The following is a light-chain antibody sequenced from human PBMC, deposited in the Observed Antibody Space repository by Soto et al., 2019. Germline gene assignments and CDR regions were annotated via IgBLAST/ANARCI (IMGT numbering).Light chain of an antibody. CDR1: QTISNW. CDR2: DAS. J-gene: IGKJ1*01. V-gene: IGKV1-5*01. Sequence: DIQLTHSPSTLSASVGDIVTITCRASQTISNWLAWYQQRPGKAPQLLISDASRLESGVPSRFSGSGSGTEFTLIISSLQPDDSATYYCQQYKSYSPRTFGQGTKVDIK. CDR3: QQYKSYSPRT.